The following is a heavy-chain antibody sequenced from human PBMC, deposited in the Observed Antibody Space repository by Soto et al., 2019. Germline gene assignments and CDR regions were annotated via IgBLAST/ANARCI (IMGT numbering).Heavy chain of an antibody. CDR2: IYYSGTT. CDR3: ARRWGMGFDY. D-gene: IGHD3-16*01. CDR1: GGSISSYE. J-gene: IGHJ4*02. V-gene: IGHV4-59*01. Sequence: QVQLQESGPGLVKPSETLSLTSTVSGGSISSYEWCWIRQPPGKGLEWIGYIYYSGTTNYNPSLKSRVTISVDTSKNHVSLKLSFVTAADTAVYYCARRWGMGFDYWGQGTLVTVSS.